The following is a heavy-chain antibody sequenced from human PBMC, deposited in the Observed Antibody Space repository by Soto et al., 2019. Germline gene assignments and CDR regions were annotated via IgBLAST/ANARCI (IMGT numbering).Heavy chain of an antibody. CDR3: ARRDSSGGPPYGMDV. J-gene: IGHJ6*02. CDR2: IIPIFGTA. D-gene: IGHD3-22*01. Sequence: ASVKVSCKASGGTFSSYAISWVRQAPGQGLEWMGGIIPIFGTANYAQKFQGRVTITADESTSTAYMELSSLRSEDTAVYYCARRDSSGGPPYGMDVWGQGTTVTVSS. V-gene: IGHV1-69*13. CDR1: GGTFSSYA.